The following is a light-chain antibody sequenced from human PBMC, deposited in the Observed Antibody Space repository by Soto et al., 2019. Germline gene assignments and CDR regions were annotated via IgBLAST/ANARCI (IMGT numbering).Light chain of an antibody. J-gene: IGKJ1*01. CDR2: RAS. CDR3: QQYYSYPWT. Sequence: DIQMTPSPSTLSASVGDRVTITCRASKSITSWLAWYQQKPGKAPKLLMYRASSLESGVPSRFSGSGSGTEFTLTISSLQPDDFATYYCQQYYSYPWTFGQGTNVEIK. V-gene: IGKV1-5*03. CDR1: KSITSW.